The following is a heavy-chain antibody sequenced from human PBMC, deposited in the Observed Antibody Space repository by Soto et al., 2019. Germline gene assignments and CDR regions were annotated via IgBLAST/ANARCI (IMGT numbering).Heavy chain of an antibody. D-gene: IGHD2-15*01. Sequence: QVQLQQWGAGLLKPSETLSLTCAVYGGSFSGYYWSWIRQPPGKGLEWIGEINHSGSTNYNPSLKSRVTISVDTSKNQFSLKLGSVTAADTAVYYCARGRSGGSCYSVFTSCGLTFDYWGQGTLVTVSS. V-gene: IGHV4-34*01. CDR2: INHSGST. J-gene: IGHJ4*02. CDR3: ARGRSGGSCYSVFTSCGLTFDY. CDR1: GGSFSGYY.